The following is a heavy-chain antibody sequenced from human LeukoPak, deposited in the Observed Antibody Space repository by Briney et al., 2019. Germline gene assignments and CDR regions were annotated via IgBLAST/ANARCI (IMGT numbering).Heavy chain of an antibody. D-gene: IGHD3-3*01. CDR3: ATETDITIFYYMDV. Sequence: GASVKVSCKASGYTFTSYDINWVRQATGQGLEWMGWMNPNSGNTGYAQKFQGRVTMTRNTSISTAYMELSSLRSEDTAVYYCATETDITIFYYMDVWGKGTTVTVSS. CDR1: GYTFTSYD. V-gene: IGHV1-8*01. CDR2: MNPNSGNT. J-gene: IGHJ6*03.